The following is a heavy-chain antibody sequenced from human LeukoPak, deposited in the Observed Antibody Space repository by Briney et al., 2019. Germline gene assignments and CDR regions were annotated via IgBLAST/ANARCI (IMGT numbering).Heavy chain of an antibody. V-gene: IGHV3-53*01. D-gene: IGHD3-3*01. CDR3: ARGSMFGSADL. CDR1: GVTFSSNY. Sequence: GGSLRLSCGVSGVTFSSNYMIWVRQAPGKGLEWLSLIYPGGSTHYADSVKGRFSISRDNSKNTLYFQMINLRADDTAVYYCARGSMFGSADLWGQGTLVTVSS. J-gene: IGHJ5*02. CDR2: IYPGGST.